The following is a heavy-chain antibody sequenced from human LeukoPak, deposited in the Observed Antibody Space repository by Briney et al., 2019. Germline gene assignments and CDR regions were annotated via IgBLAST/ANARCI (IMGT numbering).Heavy chain of an antibody. Sequence: SETLSLTCSVSGGSISSNYWNWIRQPAGKGLEWIGRIYTSGTTTYNPSLKSRVTISVDTSKNQFSLKLSSVTAADTAVYYCARAPDPVATLGPTTYGMDVWGQGTTVTVSS. V-gene: IGHV4-4*07. CDR1: GGSISSNY. CDR2: IYTSGTT. D-gene: IGHD5-12*01. J-gene: IGHJ6*02. CDR3: ARAPDPVATLGPTTYGMDV.